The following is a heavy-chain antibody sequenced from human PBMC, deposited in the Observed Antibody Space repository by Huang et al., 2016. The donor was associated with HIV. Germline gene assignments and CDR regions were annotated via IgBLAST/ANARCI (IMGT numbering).Heavy chain of an antibody. V-gene: IGHV4-59*01. D-gene: IGHD6-13*01. CDR1: GDSISSFY. CDR3: ARGIGYSGRYFDY. Sequence: QVQLQESGPGLVKPSETLSLTYPVSGDSISSFYWSWIRQPPGKGLEWIGYIYYSGSTNYNPSLKSRVTISVDTAKNQFSPKLSSVTAADTAVYYCARGIGYSGRYFDYWGQGALVTVSS. J-gene: IGHJ4*02. CDR2: IYYSGST.